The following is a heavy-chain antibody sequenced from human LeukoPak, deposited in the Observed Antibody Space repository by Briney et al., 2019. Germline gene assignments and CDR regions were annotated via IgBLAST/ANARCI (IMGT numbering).Heavy chain of an antibody. CDR2: INPSSGGT. CDR3: ARGLGLDY. CDR1: GYSLNAYY. D-gene: IGHD4-11*01. V-gene: IGHV1-2*02. J-gene: IGHJ4*02. Sequence: ASVTVSFKASGYSLNAYYMHWVRQAPGQGLEWMGWINPSSGGTKYAQKFQGRVTMARDTSIRTTYMELSRLTSDDTAVYYCARGLGLDYWGQGTLVTVSS.